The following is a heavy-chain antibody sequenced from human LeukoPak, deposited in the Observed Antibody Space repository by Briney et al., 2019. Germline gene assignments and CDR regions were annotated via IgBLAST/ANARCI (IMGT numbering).Heavy chain of an antibody. V-gene: IGHV4-59*08. J-gene: IGHJ4*02. CDR2: VYETGDR. D-gene: IGHD3-16*01. Sequence: SETLSLTCTVSGGSINNYYWSWIRQPPGKGLEWIAYVYETGDRGYNPSLKSRVTISVDTSKNQFSLKLNSVTAADTAVYYGARHPLRGGFDHWGLGTLVAVSS. CDR1: GGSINNYY. CDR3: ARHPLRGGFDH.